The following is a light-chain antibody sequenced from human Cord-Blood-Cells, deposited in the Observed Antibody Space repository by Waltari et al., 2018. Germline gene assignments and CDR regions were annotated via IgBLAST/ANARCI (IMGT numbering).Light chain of an antibody. V-gene: IGLV2-14*01. Sequence: QSALTQPASLSGSPEQSLTISCTGTSSDVGGYTYVSWYQQHPGKAPKLMIYDVSNRPSGVSNRFSGSKSGNTASLTISGLQAEDEADYYCSSYTSSSTRVFGGGTKLTVL. CDR1: SSDVGGYTY. J-gene: IGLJ3*02. CDR2: DVS. CDR3: SSYTSSSTRV.